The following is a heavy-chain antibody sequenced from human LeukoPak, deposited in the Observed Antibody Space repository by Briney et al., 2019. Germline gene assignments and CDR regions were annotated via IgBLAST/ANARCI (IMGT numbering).Heavy chain of an antibody. Sequence: GGSLRLSCTASGFTFGDYAMSWVRQAPGKGLEWVGFIRSKAYGGTTEYAASVKGRFTISRDDSNSIAHLQVNSLKTEDTAVYYCIRSEYGCDYWSQGTLVIVSS. J-gene: IGHJ4*02. V-gene: IGHV3-49*04. D-gene: IGHD2/OR15-2a*01. CDR1: GFTFGDYA. CDR2: IRSKAYGGTT. CDR3: IRSEYGCDY.